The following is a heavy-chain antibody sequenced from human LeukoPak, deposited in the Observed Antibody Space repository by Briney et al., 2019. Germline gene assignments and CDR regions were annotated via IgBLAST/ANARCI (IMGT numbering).Heavy chain of an antibody. CDR2: INPNSGGT. Sequence: ASVKVSCKASGYTFTGYYMHWVRQAPGQGLEWMGWINPNSGGTNYAQKFQGRVTMTRDTSISTAYMELSRLRSDDTAVYYCARDAGEEGYSYGSGRDYYYYMDVWGKGTTVTISS. CDR3: ARDAGEEGYSYGSGRDYYYYMDV. CDR1: GYTFTGYY. D-gene: IGHD5-18*01. J-gene: IGHJ6*03. V-gene: IGHV1-2*02.